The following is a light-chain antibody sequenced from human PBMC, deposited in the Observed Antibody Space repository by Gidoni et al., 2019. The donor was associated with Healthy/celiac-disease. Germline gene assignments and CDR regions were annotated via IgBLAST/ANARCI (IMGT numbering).Light chain of an antibody. CDR3: SSYTSSSHVV. V-gene: IGLV2-14*03. J-gene: IGLJ2*01. CDR1: SSDVGGYNY. Sequence: QSALTQPASVSWSPGPSITISCTGTSSDVGGYNYVSWYQQHPGKAPKLMIYDVSNRPSGVSNRFSGSKSGNTASLTISGLQAEDEADYYCSSYTSSSHVVFGGGTKLTVL. CDR2: DVS.